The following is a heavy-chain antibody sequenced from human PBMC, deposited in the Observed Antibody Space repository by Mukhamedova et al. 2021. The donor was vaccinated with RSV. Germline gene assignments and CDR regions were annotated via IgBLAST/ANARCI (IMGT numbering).Heavy chain of an antibody. CDR2: ISYDGSNK. CDR1: SSYA. CDR3: ARGRLGANFDY. J-gene: IGHJ4*02. D-gene: IGHD1-26*01. V-gene: IGHV3-30-3*01. Sequence: SSYAMHWVRQAPGKGLEWVAVISYDGSNKYYADSVKGRFTISRDNSKKTLYLQMNSLRAEDTAVYYCARGRLGANFDYWGQGNL.